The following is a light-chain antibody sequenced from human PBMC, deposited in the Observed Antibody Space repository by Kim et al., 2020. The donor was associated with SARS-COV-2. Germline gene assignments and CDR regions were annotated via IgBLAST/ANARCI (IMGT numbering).Light chain of an antibody. V-gene: IGKV3-20*01. CDR3: HQYDSSPPT. CDR1: QSINRTS. J-gene: IGKJ1*01. CDR2: AAS. Sequence: SPGDRATLSCRASQSINRTSSSCYQQTASEPPRLLFYAASSRATGIPDRFSGSGSGTDFTLTISRLEPEVFAVYYCHQYDSSPPTFGQGTKVDIK.